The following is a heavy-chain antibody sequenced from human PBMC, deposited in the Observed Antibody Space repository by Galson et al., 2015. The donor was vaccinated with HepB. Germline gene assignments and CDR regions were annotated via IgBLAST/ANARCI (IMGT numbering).Heavy chain of an antibody. Sequence: SLRLSCAASGFILSRSGMHWVRQAPGKGLEWAAVIPNDGNNETYADSVKGRFTISRDNSKSTLNLQINRMRAEDTAVYHCVKDGGSTYCGGDCYSAVFEHWGQGTLVTVSA. CDR3: VKDGGSTYCGGDCYSAVFEH. D-gene: IGHD2-21*02. CDR1: GFILSRSG. J-gene: IGHJ1*01. V-gene: IGHV3-30*18. CDR2: IPNDGNNE.